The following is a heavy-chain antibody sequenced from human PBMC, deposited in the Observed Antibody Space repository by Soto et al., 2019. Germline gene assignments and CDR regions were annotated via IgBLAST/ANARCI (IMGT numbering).Heavy chain of an antibody. D-gene: IGHD4-17*01. Sequence: ASVKVSCKASGYTFTSYAMHWVRQTPGQRLEWMGWINAGNGNTKYSQKFQGRVTITRDTSASTAYMELSSLRSEDTAVYYCARESYGEQPNWFDPWGQGTLVTVS. J-gene: IGHJ5*02. CDR3: ARESYGEQPNWFDP. V-gene: IGHV1-3*01. CDR2: INAGNGNT. CDR1: GYTFTSYA.